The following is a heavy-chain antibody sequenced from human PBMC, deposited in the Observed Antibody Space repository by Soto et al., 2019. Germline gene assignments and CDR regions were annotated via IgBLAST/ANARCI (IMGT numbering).Heavy chain of an antibody. CDR2: IYYSGST. J-gene: IGHJ5*02. D-gene: IGHD1-26*01. Sequence: SETLSLTCTISGGSISGYYWSWIRHPPGKGLEWIGYIYYSGSTNYNPSLKSRVTISVDTSKNQFSLKLNSVTAADPAVYYCARNSGSYYRWFDPWGQGTLVTVSS. V-gene: IGHV4-59*01. CDR1: GGSISGYY. CDR3: ARNSGSYYRWFDP.